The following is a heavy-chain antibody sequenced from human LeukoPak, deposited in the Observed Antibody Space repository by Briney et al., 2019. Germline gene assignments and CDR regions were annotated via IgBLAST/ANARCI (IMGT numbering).Heavy chain of an antibody. J-gene: IGHJ3*02. CDR3: ANWIRRISGNYHDAFDI. D-gene: IGHD1-7*01. V-gene: IGHV1-69*13. Sequence: SVEVSCKASGYTFTSYGISWVRQAPGQGLEWMGGIIPIFGTSNYAQKFQGRVTITADESTSTAYMELSSLRSEDTAVYYCANWIRRISGNYHDAFDIWGQGTVVSVFS. CDR1: GYTFTSYG. CDR2: IIPIFGTS.